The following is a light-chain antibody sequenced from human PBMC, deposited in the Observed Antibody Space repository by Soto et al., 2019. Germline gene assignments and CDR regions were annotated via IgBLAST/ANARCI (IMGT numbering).Light chain of an antibody. CDR1: QSISSY. J-gene: IGKJ3*01. CDR2: AAS. V-gene: IGKV1-39*01. Sequence: DIQMTQSPSSLSASVGDRVTITCRASQSISSYLNWYRQKPGKAPKLLIYAASSLQSGVPSRFSGSGSGTDFTLTISSLQPEDFATYYCQQSYSTPFTFGPGTKVDIK. CDR3: QQSYSTPFT.